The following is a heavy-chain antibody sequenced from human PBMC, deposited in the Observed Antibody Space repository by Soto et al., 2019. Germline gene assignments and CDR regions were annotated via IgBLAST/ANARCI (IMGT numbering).Heavy chain of an antibody. J-gene: IGHJ1*01. Sequence: EVQLLESGGDLVQPGGSLRLSCAASGFTFSTYAMNWVRQAPGKGLEWVSGISIIGGAKYYADSVKGRFTISRDNSKNTRLLPVNSLRSQYSGHYSCSTVDGYGDPEHWGQGTLVTVSS. D-gene: IGHD4-17*01. V-gene: IGHV3-23*01. CDR3: STVDGYGDPEH. CDR1: GFTFSTYA. CDR2: ISIIGGAK.